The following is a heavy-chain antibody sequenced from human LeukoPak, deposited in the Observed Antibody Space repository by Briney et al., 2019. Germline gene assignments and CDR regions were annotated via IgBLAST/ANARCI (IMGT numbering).Heavy chain of an antibody. J-gene: IGHJ4*02. CDR2: IYTSGST. D-gene: IGHD3-22*01. Sequence: SETLSLTCTVSGGSISSYYWSWIRQPAGKGLEWIGRIYTSGSTNYNPSLMSRVTISVDTSKNQFSLNLRSVTAADTAVYYCARAPHFFDTTGSRYYLDYWGQGALVTVSS. CDR1: GGSISSYY. CDR3: ARAPHFFDTTGSRYYLDY. V-gene: IGHV4-4*07.